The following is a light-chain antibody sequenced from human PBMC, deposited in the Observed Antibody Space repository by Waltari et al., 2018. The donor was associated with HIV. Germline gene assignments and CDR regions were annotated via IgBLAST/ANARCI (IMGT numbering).Light chain of an antibody. J-gene: IGLJ2*01. CDR2: DVS. CDR3: SSYTTSSVV. CDR1: SSDVGDYNY. Sequence: QSALTQPASVSGSPGQSITISCPGTSSDVGDYNYVSWYQQRPGKAPKRMIYDVSHRPSGVSNRFSGSKSGNTASLTISGLQAEDEADYYCSSYTTSSVVFGGGTKLTVL. V-gene: IGLV2-14*01.